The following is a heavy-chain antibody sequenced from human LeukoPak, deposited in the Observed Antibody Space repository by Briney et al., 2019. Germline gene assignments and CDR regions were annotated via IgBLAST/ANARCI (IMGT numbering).Heavy chain of an antibody. V-gene: IGHV1-18*01. CDR1: GYTFTSYG. J-gene: IGHJ4*02. Sequence: GASVKVSCKASGYTFTSYGISWVRQAPGQGLEWMGWISAYNGNTNYAQKLQGRVTMTTDTSTSKAYMELRSLRSDDTAVYYCARDRIMAEEMAAPLDYWGQGTLVTVSS. CDR3: ARDRIMAEEMAAPLDY. D-gene: IGHD5-24*01. CDR2: ISAYNGNT.